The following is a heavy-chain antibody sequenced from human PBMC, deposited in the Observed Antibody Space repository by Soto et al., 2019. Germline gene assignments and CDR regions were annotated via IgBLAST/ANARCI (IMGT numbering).Heavy chain of an antibody. CDR2: INPNSGGT. CDR3: AKLGYCSSTSCPS. V-gene: IGHV1-2*02. Sequence: ASSEVSCKASGYTFTGYYMHWVRQAPGQGLEWMGWINPNSGGTNYAQKFQGRVTMTRDTSISTAYMELSRLRSDDTAVYYCAKLGYCSSTSCPSWGQGTLVTVSS. J-gene: IGHJ5*02. CDR1: GYTFTGYY. D-gene: IGHD2-2*01.